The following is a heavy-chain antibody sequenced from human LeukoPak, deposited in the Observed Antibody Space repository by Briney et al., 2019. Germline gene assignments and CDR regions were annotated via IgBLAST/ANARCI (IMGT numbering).Heavy chain of an antibody. CDR3: ARPVPGVAAFDI. Sequence: SETLSLTCTVSGDSISSYYWSWVRQPAGKGLEWIGRIHPSGSTNYNPSLKSRVTLSVDTSKNQFSLKLSSVTAADTAVYYCARPVPGVAAFDIWGQGTMVTVSS. CDR1: GDSISSYY. J-gene: IGHJ3*02. D-gene: IGHD2-15*01. V-gene: IGHV4-4*07. CDR2: IHPSGST.